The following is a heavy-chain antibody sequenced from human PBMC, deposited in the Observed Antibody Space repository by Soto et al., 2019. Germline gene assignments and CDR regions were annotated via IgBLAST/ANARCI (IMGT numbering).Heavy chain of an antibody. CDR1: GGSISSGGYY. CDR3: ASRIQLGLGYYYYGMDV. CDR2: IYYSGST. Sequence: SETLSLTCTVSGGSISSGGYYWSWIRQHPGKGLEWIGYIYYSGSTYYNPSLKSRVTISVDTSKNQFSLKLSSVTAADTAVYYCASRIQLGLGYYYYGMDVWGQGTTVTVSS. V-gene: IGHV4-31*03. J-gene: IGHJ6*02. D-gene: IGHD5-18*01.